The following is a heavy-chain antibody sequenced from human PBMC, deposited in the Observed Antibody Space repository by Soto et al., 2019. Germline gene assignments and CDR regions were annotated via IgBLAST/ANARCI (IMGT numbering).Heavy chain of an antibody. CDR1: GDSVSSDSYS. D-gene: IGHD3-3*01. J-gene: IGHJ5*02. V-gene: IGHV4-61*01. CDR3: AREGGVLRLSNWLDP. Sequence: QLQLQESGPGLVKPSETLSLTCTVSGDSVSSDSYSWSWIRQPPGKILEWIGYISHRGSTSYNPSLQSRVSMSIDTSKNQFFLELSSVTAADTAIYYCAREGGVLRLSNWLDPWGQGTLVTVSA. CDR2: ISHRGST.